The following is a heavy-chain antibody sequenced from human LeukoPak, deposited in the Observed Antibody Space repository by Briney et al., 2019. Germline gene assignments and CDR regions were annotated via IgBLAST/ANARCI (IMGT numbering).Heavy chain of an antibody. D-gene: IGHD3-16*01. CDR3: ARNLQAQRGYYFDY. J-gene: IGHJ4*02. Sequence: SETLSLTCTVSGGSISSSSYYWGWIRQPPGKGLEWIGSIYYSGSTYYNPSLKSRVTISVDTSKNQFSLKLSSVTAADTAVYYCARNLQAQRGYYFDYWGQGTLVTVSS. CDR2: IYYSGST. V-gene: IGHV4-39*01. CDR1: GGSISSSSYY.